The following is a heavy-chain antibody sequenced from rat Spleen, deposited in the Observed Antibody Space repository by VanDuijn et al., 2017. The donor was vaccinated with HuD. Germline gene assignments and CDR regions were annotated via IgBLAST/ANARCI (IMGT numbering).Heavy chain of an antibody. Sequence: EVQLVESGGGLVQPGRSLKLSCVASGFTFNNYWMTWIRQAPGKGLEWVASISNTGGGTYYPDSVKDRFTISRNNAENTLYLQMNSLRSEDTATYYCTRGMDAWGQGASVTVSS. CDR3: TRGMDA. CDR2: ISNTGGGT. V-gene: IGHV5-31*01. J-gene: IGHJ4*01. CDR1: GFTFNNYW.